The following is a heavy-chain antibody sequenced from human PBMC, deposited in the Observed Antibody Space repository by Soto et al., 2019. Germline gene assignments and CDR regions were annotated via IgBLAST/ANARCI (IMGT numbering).Heavy chain of an antibody. J-gene: IGHJ6*02. CDR2: ISSSGSTI. D-gene: IGHD3-16*01. CDR3: ARDVPVFPYYYGMDV. CDR1: GFAFSTYA. Sequence: PGGSLRLSCAASGFAFSTYAMSWIRQAPGKGLEWVSYISSSGSTIYYADSVKGRFTISRDNAKNSLYLQMNSLRAEDTAVYYCARDVPVFPYYYGMDVWGQGTTVTVSS. V-gene: IGHV3-11*01.